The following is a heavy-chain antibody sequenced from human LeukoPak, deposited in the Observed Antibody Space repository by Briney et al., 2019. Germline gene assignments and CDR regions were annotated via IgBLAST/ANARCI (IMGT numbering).Heavy chain of an antibody. V-gene: IGHV3-66*02. Sequence: GGSLRLSCAASGFTVSSNYMSWGRQAPGEGLDRLSVINSGGSTYYADSVKGRFTISRDNSKNTLYLQMNSLRAEDTAVYYCARLQDQLLWGHYYYGMDVWGQGTTVTVSS. CDR1: GFTVSSNY. J-gene: IGHJ6*02. CDR3: ARLQDQLLWGHYYYGMDV. D-gene: IGHD2-2*01. CDR2: INSGGST.